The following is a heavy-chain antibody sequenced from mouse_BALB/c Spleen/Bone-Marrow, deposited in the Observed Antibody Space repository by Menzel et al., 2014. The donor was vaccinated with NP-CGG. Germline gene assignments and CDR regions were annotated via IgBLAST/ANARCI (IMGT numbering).Heavy chain of an antibody. J-gene: IGHJ4*01. CDR1: GFTFSSYT. CDR2: ISNGGGST. V-gene: IGHV5-12-2*01. Sequence: EVHLVESGGGLVQPGGSLKLSCAASGFTFSSYTVSWVRQTPEKRLEWVAYISNGGGSTYYPGTVKGRFTISRDNAKNTLYLQMSSLKSEDTAMYYCARQLGLRWAMDYWGQRTSVTVSS. D-gene: IGHD3-1*01. CDR3: ARQLGLRWAMDY.